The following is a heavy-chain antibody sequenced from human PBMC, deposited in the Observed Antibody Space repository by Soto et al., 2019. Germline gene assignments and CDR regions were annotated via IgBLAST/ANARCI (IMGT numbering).Heavy chain of an antibody. J-gene: IGHJ4*02. CDR1: GGSISSGGYY. D-gene: IGHD3-10*01. Sequence: PSEMMSVTRSVSGGSISSGGYYWSWIRQHPGKGLEWIGYIYYSGNTYYNPSLTSRVTISVDTSKNQFSLKLSSVTAADTAVYYCARHVYASGSYYPRYFDCWGQGTLVTVSS. V-gene: IGHV4-39*01. CDR3: ARHVYASGSYYPRYFDC. CDR2: IYYSGNT.